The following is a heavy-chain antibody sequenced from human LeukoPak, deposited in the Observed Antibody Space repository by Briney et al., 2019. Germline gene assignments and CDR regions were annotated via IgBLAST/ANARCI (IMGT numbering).Heavy chain of an antibody. CDR3: AKDADIVVVPAAFFDY. V-gene: IGHV3-23*01. D-gene: IGHD2-2*01. J-gene: IGHJ4*02. Sequence: GGSLRLSCAASGFTFSSYAMGWVRQAPGKGLEWVSAISGSGGSTYYADSVKGRFTISRDNSKNTLYLQMNSLRAEDTAVYYCAKDADIVVVPAAFFDYWGQGTLVTVSS. CDR1: GFTFSSYA. CDR2: ISGSGGST.